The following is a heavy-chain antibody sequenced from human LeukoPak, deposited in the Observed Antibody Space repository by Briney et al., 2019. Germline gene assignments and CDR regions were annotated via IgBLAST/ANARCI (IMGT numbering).Heavy chain of an antibody. J-gene: IGHJ4*02. CDR2: MNPNSSNT. V-gene: IGHV1-8*03. CDR1: GGTFSSYA. CDR3: ARAGEFIVVVPAATKGFDY. Sequence: ASVKVSCKASGGTFSSYAINWVRQATGQGLEWMGWMNPNSSNTGYAQKFQGRVTITRNTSISTAYMELSSLRSEDTAVYYCARAGEFIVVVPAATKGFDYWGQGTLVTVSS. D-gene: IGHD2-2*01.